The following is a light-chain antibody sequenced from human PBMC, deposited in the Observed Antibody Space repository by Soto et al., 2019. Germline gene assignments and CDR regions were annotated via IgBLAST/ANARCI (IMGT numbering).Light chain of an antibody. V-gene: IGLV2-14*01. CDR3: SSYSISTAWL. CDR2: EVS. CDR1: SSDVGYYDY. Sequence: QSVLTQPASVSGSPGQSTTISCTGSSSDVGYYDYVSWYQLHPGKAPKLMVFEVSNRPSGVSYRFSGSKSGNTASLTISGLQAEDEADYFCSSYSISTAWLFGTGTKVTVL. J-gene: IGLJ1*01.